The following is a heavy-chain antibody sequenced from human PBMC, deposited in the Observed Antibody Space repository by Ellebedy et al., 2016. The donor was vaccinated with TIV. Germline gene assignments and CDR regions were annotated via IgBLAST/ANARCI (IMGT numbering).Heavy chain of an antibody. CDR2: IIPIFGTA. D-gene: IGHD2-2*01. CDR1: GGTFSSYA. J-gene: IGHJ6*02. V-gene: IGHV1-69*13. CDR3: ARPYCSSTSCRSVYYYYGMDV. Sequence: ASVKVSCKASGGTFSSYAISWVRQAPGQGLEWMGGIIPIFGTANYAQKFQGRVTITADESTSTAYMELSSLRSEDTAVYYCARPYCSSTSCRSVYYYYGMDVWGQGTTVTVSS.